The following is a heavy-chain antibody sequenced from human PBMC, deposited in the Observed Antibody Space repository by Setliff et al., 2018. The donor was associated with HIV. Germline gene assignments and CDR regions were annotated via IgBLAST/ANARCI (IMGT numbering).Heavy chain of an antibody. V-gene: IGHV4-59*11. Sequence: TSETLSLTCTVSGPSINIHYWSWIRQSPGKAFEWIGYIYSTGSTNYNPSLQSRVTISMVASRNQFSLKVTSVTAADTAVYYCAKGAGFYGDYFDYWGQGTLVTVSS. J-gene: IGHJ4*02. CDR1: GPSINIHY. D-gene: IGHD4-17*01. CDR3: AKGAGFYGDYFDY. CDR2: IYSTGST.